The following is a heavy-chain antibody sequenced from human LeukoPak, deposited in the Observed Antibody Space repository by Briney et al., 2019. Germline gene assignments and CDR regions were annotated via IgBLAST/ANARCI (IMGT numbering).Heavy chain of an antibody. CDR3: ARVGARIPLGRAFDI. CDR2: INPNGDYI. J-gene: IGHJ3*02. CDR1: GFIFSSYN. Sequence: GGSLRLSCAASGFIFSSYNMNWVRQAPGKGLEWVSSINPNGDYIYYADSVKGRFTISRDNAKNSLYLQMNSLRAEDTAVYYCARVGARIPLGRAFDIWGQGTMVTVSS. V-gene: IGHV3-21*01. D-gene: IGHD1-26*01.